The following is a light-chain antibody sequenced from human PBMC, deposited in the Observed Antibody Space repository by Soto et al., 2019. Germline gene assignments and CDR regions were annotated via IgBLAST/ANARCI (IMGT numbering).Light chain of an antibody. CDR1: QGISNF. CDR3: QKYSSVIT. Sequence: DIQMTQSPSSLSASVGDRVTITCRASQGISNFLAWYQQKPGKVPKLLISAASTLQSGVPSRFSGSGSGTDLPLTITSLQPEDVATYYCQKYSSVITFGQGTRLEIK. CDR2: AAS. J-gene: IGKJ5*01. V-gene: IGKV1-27*01.